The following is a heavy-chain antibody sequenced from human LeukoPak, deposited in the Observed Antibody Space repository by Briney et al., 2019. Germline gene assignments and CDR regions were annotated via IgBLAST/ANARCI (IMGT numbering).Heavy chain of an antibody. CDR1: GGSITPYY. CDR2: INDSGTT. CDR3: ARDGMGSYYGNSYYMDV. J-gene: IGHJ6*03. V-gene: IGHV4-4*07. Sequence: PSETLSLTCTVSGGSITPYYWTWIRQPAGKGLEWIGRINDSGTTNYKPSLRSRVTMPVDTSKNQISLKLSSVTAADTAVYYCARDGMGSYYGNSYYMDVWGNGTTVTVSS. D-gene: IGHD3-10*01.